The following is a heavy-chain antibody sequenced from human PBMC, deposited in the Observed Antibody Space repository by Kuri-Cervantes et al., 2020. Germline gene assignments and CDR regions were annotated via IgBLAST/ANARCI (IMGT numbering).Heavy chain of an antibody. CDR1: GYTFTSYG. CDR3: ARVYSYGYDWFDP. D-gene: IGHD5-18*01. V-gene: IGHV1-18*01. Sequence: ASVQVSCKASGYTFTSYGISWVRQAPGQGLEWMGWISAYNGNTNYAQKLQGRVTITTDTSTSTAYMELRSLRSDDTAVYYCARVYSYGYDWFDPWGQGTQVTVSS. J-gene: IGHJ5*02. CDR2: ISAYNGNT.